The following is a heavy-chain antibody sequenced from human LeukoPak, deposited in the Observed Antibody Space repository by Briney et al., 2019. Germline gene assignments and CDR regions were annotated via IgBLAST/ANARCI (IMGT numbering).Heavy chain of an antibody. D-gene: IGHD3-10*01. J-gene: IGHJ5*02. Sequence: SETLSLTCSVSGGSISSYHWSWIRQPPGKGLEWIGYIYNSGSTNYNPSLKSRVTISVDTSKNQFSLKLNSVTAADTAVYYCARHYGPWGQGTLVTVSS. CDR3: ARHYGP. CDR1: GGSISSYH. CDR2: IYNSGST. V-gene: IGHV4-59*08.